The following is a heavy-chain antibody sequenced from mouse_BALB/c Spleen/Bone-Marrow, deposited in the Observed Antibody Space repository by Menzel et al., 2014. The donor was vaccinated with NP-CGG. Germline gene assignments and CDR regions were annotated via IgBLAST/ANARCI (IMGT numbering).Heavy chain of an antibody. CDR2: INPSNGGT. V-gene: IGHV1S81*02. J-gene: IGHJ2*01. CDR1: GYTFTSYY. D-gene: IGHD4-1*01. CDR3: TRGRTWDFDY. Sequence: VQRVESGAELVKPGASVKLSCKASGYTFTSYYMYWVKQRPGQGLEWIGEINPSNGGTNFNEKFKSRATLTVDKSSSTEYMQLSSLTSEDSAVYYCTRGRTWDFDYWGQGTTLTVSS.